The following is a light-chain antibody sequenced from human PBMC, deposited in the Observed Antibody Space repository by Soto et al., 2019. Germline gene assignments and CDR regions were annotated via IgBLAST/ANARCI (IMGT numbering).Light chain of an antibody. CDR3: SSYTSSTNDV. J-gene: IGLJ1*01. CDR1: SSDIGVYNY. V-gene: IGLV2-14*01. CDR2: EVN. Sequence: QSVLTQPASVSGSPGQSITFSCTGTSSDIGVYNYVSWYQQHPGKAPKLMIYEVNNRPSGVSNRFSGSKSGNTASLTISGLQAEDEADYYCSSYTSSTNDVFGTGTKVTVL.